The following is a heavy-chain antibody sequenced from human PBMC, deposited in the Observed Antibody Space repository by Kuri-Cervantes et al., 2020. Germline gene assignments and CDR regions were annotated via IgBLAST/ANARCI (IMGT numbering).Heavy chain of an antibody. CDR2: IIPMFGTP. Sequence: SVKVSCKASGYTFTGYYKHWVRQAPGQGLEWVGAIIPMFGTPNVAQKFRDRVTLSTDESSTVVYMELSGLRSEDTAVFYCASSSLLAEDSRGYYYYYMDVWGKGTTVTVSS. V-gene: IGHV1-69*05. CDR1: GYTFTGYY. D-gene: IGHD6-6*01. CDR3: ASSSLLAEDSRGYYYYYMDV. J-gene: IGHJ6*03.